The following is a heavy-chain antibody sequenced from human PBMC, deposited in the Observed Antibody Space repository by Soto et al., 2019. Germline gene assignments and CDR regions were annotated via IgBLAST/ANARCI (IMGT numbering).Heavy chain of an antibody. CDR1: GSTFTNYG. V-gene: IGHV1-18*01. D-gene: IGHD6-13*01. CDR2: ISAYTRNT. J-gene: IGHJ3*02. Sequence: SVKVSCQDSGSTFTNYGVSWVLQAPGQRLEWMGWISAYTRNTNYSQMVQGRVTMTTDTSTSTADMELRSLTSDYTALYYCARVLGYASSWCRHRSIDNWGQGTMVTVSS. CDR3: ARVLGYASSWCRHRSIDN.